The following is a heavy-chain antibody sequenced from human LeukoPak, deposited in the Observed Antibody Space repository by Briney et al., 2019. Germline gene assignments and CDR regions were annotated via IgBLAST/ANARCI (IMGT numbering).Heavy chain of an antibody. Sequence: SQTLSLTCAISGDSVSSNSTAWNWIRQSPSRGLEWLGRTYYRSKWYNDYAVSVKSRITINPDTSKNQFSLQLNSVTPEDTAVYYCARVNSQQWVGFQYYFDYWGQGTLVTVSS. CDR2: TYYRSKWYN. D-gene: IGHD6-19*01. V-gene: IGHV6-1*01. CDR3: ARVNSQQWVGFQYYFDY. J-gene: IGHJ4*02. CDR1: GDSVSSNSTA.